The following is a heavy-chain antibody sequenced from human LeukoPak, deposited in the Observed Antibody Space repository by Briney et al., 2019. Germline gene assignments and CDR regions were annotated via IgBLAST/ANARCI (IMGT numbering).Heavy chain of an antibody. CDR2: IYYSGST. V-gene: IGHV4-61*08. CDR3: ARDPTLVVVTAIPYYYYYYGMDV. J-gene: IGHJ6*02. CDR1: GGSISSGDYY. D-gene: IGHD2-21*02. Sequence: SETLSLTCTVSGGSISSGDYYWSWIRQPPGKGLEWIGYIYYSGSTNYNPSLKSRVTISVDTSKNQFSLKLSSVTAADTAVYYCARDPTLVVVTAIPYYYYYYGMDVWGQGTTVTVSS.